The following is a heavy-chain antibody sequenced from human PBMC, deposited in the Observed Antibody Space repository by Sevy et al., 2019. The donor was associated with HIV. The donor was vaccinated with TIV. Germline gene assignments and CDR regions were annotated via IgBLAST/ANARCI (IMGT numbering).Heavy chain of an antibody. CDR1: GGSISSGTYY. CDR2: IYTSGST. Sequence: SETLSLTCTVSGGSISSGTYYWIWVRQPAGKGLEWIGRIYTSGSTNYNPSLKSRVTISVDTSKNQFSLKLNSVTAADTAVYYSARDYCSGGSCYGSDAFDIWGRGTMVTVSS. D-gene: IGHD2-15*01. J-gene: IGHJ3*02. CDR3: ARDYCSGGSCYGSDAFDI. V-gene: IGHV4-61*02.